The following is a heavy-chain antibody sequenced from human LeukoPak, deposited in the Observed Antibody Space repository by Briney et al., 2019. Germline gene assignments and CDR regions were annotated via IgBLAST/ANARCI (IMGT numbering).Heavy chain of an antibody. CDR2: IYHSGST. D-gene: IGHD4-11*01. CDR1: GYSISSGYY. Sequence: SETLSLTCAVSGYSISSGYYWGWIRQPQGKGLEWIGGIYHSGSTYYNPSLKSRVTISVDTSKNQFSLKLSSVTAADTAVYYCARLPVTTFVDAWFDPWGQGTLVTVSS. V-gene: IGHV4-38-2*01. J-gene: IGHJ5*02. CDR3: ARLPVTTFVDAWFDP.